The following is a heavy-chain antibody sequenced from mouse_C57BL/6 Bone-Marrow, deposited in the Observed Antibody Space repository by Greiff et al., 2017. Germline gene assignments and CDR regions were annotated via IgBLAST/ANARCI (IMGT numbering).Heavy chain of an antibody. V-gene: IGHV1-39*01. J-gene: IGHJ2*01. CDR1: GYSFTDYN. CDR2: INPNYGTT. D-gene: IGHD1-1*01. Sequence: EVQLQESGPELVKPGASVKISCKASGYSFTDYNMNWVKQSNGKSLEWIGVINPNYGTTSYNQKFKGKATLTVDQSSSTAYMQLNSLTSEDSAVYYCARGLITTVVAHFDYWGQGTTLTVSS. CDR3: ARGLITTVVAHFDY.